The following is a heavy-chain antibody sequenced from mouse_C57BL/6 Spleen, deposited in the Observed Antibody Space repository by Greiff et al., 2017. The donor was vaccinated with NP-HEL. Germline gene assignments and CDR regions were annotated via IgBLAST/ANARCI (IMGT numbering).Heavy chain of an antibody. Sequence: VKLMESGAELVRPGASVTLSCKASGYTFTDYEMHWVKQTPVHGLEWIGAIDPETGGTAYNQKFKGKAILTADKSSSTAYMELRSLTSEDSAVYYCTRGNNGYPGAMDYWGQGTSVTVSS. CDR3: TRGNNGYPGAMDY. D-gene: IGHD2-2*01. J-gene: IGHJ4*01. V-gene: IGHV1-15*01. CDR2: IDPETGGT. CDR1: GYTFTDYE.